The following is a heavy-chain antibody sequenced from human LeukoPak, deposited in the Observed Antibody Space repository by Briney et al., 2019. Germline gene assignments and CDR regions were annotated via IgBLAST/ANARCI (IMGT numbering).Heavy chain of an antibody. V-gene: IGHV4-38-2*02. Sequence: SETLSLTCTVSGYSISSGYYWGWIRQPPGKGLEWIGSIYHSGGTYYSPSLKSRVTISVDTSKNQFSLKLSSVTAADTAVYYCARRKLRFFLPEYLDYWGQGTLVTVSS. CDR1: GYSISSGYY. CDR3: ARRKLRFFLPEYLDY. D-gene: IGHD3-3*01. J-gene: IGHJ4*02. CDR2: IYHSGGT.